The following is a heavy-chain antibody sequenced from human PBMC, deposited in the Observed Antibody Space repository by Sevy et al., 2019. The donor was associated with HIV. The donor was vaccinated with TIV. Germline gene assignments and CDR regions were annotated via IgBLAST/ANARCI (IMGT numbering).Heavy chain of an antibody. J-gene: IGHJ4*02. Sequence: ASVKVSCKVSGYTLTGLSMHWVRQAPGKGLEWMGRFDPEDGETIYAQNFQGRVTLTEDTSRDTAYMELSSLRYEYTAWYYCATAREYYQDSSGYLDFWGQGTLVTVSS. CDR1: GYTLTGLS. D-gene: IGHD3-22*01. CDR3: ATAREYYQDSSGYLDF. CDR2: FDPEDGET. V-gene: IGHV1-24*01.